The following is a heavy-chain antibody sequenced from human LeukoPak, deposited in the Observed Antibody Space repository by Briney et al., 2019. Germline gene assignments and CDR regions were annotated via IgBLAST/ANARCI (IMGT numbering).Heavy chain of an antibody. CDR2: IRYDGSNK. J-gene: IGHJ4*02. CDR3: AKSPGGSYSYFDY. CDR1: GFTSSSYG. Sequence: GGSLSLSGAAPGFTSSSYGMHWVRQAPGKGLEGVAFIRYDGSNKYYADSVKGRFTISRDNSKNTLYLQMNSLRAEDTAVYYCAKSPGGSYSYFDYWGQGTLVTVSS. D-gene: IGHD1-26*01. V-gene: IGHV3-30*02.